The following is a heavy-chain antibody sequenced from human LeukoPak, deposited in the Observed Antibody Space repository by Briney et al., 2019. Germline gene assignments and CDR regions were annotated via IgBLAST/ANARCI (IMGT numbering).Heavy chain of an antibody. CDR2: ISGDGITT. CDR3: AKDIYCIGYVGGY. Sequence: GGSLRLSCAASGFTFDAYAMHWVRQAPGKGLEWLSLISGDGITTYYADSVKGRFTISRDNSKNSLYLQMNSLRTEDTAFYYCAKDIYCIGYVGGYWGQGTLVTVSS. D-gene: IGHD3-16*01. CDR1: GFTFDAYA. J-gene: IGHJ4*02. V-gene: IGHV3-43*02.